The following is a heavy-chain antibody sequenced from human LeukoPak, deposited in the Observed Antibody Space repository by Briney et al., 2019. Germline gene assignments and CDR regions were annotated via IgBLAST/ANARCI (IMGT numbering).Heavy chain of an antibody. D-gene: IGHD1-14*01. CDR1: GFTFSSYA. CDR2: ISYDGNNK. V-gene: IGHV3-30-3*01. Sequence: GGSLRLSCAASGFTFSSYAIHWVRKAPGKGLEWVAVISYDGNNKYYADSVKGRFTISRDNSKNTLYLQMNSLRAEDTAVYYCAREGPAGDYFDYWGQGTLVTVSS. J-gene: IGHJ4*02. CDR3: AREGPAGDYFDY.